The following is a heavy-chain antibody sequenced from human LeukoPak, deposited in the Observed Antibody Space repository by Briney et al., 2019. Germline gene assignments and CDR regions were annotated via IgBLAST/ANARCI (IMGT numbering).Heavy chain of an antibody. J-gene: IGHJ5*02. CDR2: LSGSGSAT. D-gene: IGHD3-22*01. V-gene: IGHV3-23*01. Sequence: GGTLRLSCAASGFTFSSYGMSWVRQAPGKGLEWVSALSGSGSATYSADSVKGRFTISRDNSKNTLYLQMNNLRAEDTAVYYCAKDSSGYLNWFDPWGQGTLVTVSS. CDR3: AKDSSGYLNWFDP. CDR1: GFTFSSYG.